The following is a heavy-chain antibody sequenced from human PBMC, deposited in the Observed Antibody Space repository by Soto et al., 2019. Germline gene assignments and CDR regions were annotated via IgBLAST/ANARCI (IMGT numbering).Heavy chain of an antibody. J-gene: IGHJ3*02. CDR3: ARGASDYDYVWGRYRPGGDDAFDI. CDR2: INIDGSST. V-gene: IGHV3-74*01. Sequence: GGALRLSCAASGFTVSSYWMHWVRQAPGQGLVWVSRINIDGSSTSYADSVKGRYTISTDDAKKTLYLQMNSVRAEDTAVYYCARGASDYDYVWGRYRPGGDDAFDIWGQGTMVTVSS. D-gene: IGHD3-16*02. CDR1: GFTVSSYW.